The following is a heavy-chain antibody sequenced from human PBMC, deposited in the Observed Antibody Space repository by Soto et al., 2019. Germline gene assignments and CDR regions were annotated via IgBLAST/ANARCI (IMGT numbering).Heavy chain of an antibody. CDR1: GCTFSSYP. CDR3: ARASAYCSSTSCLNFDH. CDR2: YFHIFCTA. Sequence: SVKVSCKASGCTFSSYPIHWVRQAPGQGVEWMGRYFHIFCTAIHAQRYQGRVTINADESTSTAYMELSSQRCEDTGVYYCARASAYCSSTSCLNFDHWGRVARVTVS. V-gene: IGHV1-69*13. J-gene: IGHJ4*02. D-gene: IGHD2-2*01.